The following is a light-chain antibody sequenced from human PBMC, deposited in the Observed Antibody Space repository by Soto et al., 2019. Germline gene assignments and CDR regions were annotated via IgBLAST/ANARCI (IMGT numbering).Light chain of an antibody. Sequence: DIQMTQSPSTLSASVGDRVSITCRASQSVDRYLAWYQQKPGKAPHLLIYDASSLESGVPSRFSGSGSGTEFTLTISSLQPDDFTTFYFQQHKDYTWTFGQGTKVEV. V-gene: IGKV1-5*01. CDR1: QSVDRY. CDR3: QQHKDYTWT. CDR2: DAS. J-gene: IGKJ1*01.